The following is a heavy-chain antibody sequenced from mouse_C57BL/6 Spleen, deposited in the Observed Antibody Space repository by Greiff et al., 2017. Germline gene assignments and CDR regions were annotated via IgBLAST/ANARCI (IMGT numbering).Heavy chain of an antibody. Sequence: VQLQQPGAELVKPGASVKLSCKASGYTFTSYWMHWVKQRPGQGLEWIGMIHPNSGSTNYNEKFKSKATLTVDKSSSTAYMQLSSLTSEDSAVYYCANFYGNYAWFAYWGQGTLVTVSA. D-gene: IGHD2-1*01. CDR1: GYTFTSYW. V-gene: IGHV1-64*01. CDR2: IHPNSGST. J-gene: IGHJ3*01. CDR3: ANFYGNYAWFAY.